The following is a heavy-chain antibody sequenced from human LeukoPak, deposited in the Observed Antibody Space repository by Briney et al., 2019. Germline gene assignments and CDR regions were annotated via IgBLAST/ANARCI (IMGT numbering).Heavy chain of an antibody. CDR2: IYPGDYDT. J-gene: IGHJ4*02. Sequence: GESLKIACKGSGYVSINYWVAWVRQMPGKGLEWIGVIYPGDYDTRYNPSFQGQVTISADKSLTTAYLQWSSLKASGTAMYYCAILRRLGPFEYWGQGTLVTVSS. CDR3: AILRRLGPFEY. CDR1: GYVSINYW. D-gene: IGHD3-16*01. V-gene: IGHV5-51*01.